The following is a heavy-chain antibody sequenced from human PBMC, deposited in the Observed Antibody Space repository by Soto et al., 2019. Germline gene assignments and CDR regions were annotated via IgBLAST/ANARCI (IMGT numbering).Heavy chain of an antibody. D-gene: IGHD2-21*02. CDR1: GFTFSSYA. J-gene: IGHJ4*02. Sequence: GGSLRLSCAASGFTFSSYAMHWVRQAPGKGLEWVAVISYDGSNKYYADSVKGRFTISRDNSKNTLYLQMNSLRAEDTAVYYCARDSKRLAYCGGDCYPDFYFDYWGQGTLVTV. CDR3: ARDSKRLAYCGGDCYPDFYFDY. V-gene: IGHV3-30-3*01. CDR2: ISYDGSNK.